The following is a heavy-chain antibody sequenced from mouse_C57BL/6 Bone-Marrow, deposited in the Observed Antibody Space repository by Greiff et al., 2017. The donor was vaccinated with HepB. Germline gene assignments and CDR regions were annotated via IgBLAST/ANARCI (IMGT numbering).Heavy chain of an antibody. CDR3: ASYYSKSLDY. CDR1: GFNIKKTN. Sequence: EVQLQQSVAELVRPGASVKLSCTASGFNIKKTNMHWGKKRPEQGLEWIGRINPANGNTKYAPKFQGKATITADKSSNKAYLQLSSLTSEDTSIYYCASYYSKSLDYWGQGPTLTVSS. J-gene: IGHJ2*01. V-gene: IGHV14-3*01. CDR2: INPANGNT. D-gene: IGHD2-5*01.